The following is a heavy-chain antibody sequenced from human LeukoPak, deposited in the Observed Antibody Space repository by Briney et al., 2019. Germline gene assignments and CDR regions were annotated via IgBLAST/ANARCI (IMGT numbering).Heavy chain of an antibody. CDR3: AKDYSSGWYYFDY. CDR1: GFTFSTYA. D-gene: IGHD6-19*01. V-gene: IGHV3-23*01. Sequence: GGSLRLSCTASGFTFSTYAMNWVRQAPGKGLEWVSTISGGGGSTFYADSVKGRFTVSRDNAKNSLYLQMNSLRAEDMALYYCAKDYSSGWYYFDYWGQGTLVTVSS. CDR2: ISGGGGST. J-gene: IGHJ4*02.